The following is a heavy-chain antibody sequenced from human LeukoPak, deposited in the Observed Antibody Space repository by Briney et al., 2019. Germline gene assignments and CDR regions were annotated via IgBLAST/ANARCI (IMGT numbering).Heavy chain of an antibody. CDR1: GGSISYYY. Sequence: SETLSLTCTVSGGSISYYYWSWIRQPPGKGLEWIGYIYYSGSTNYNPSLKSRVTISADTSKNQFSLKLSSVTAADTAVYYCASGGVEQQVVLKYFKHWGQGTLLTVSS. D-gene: IGHD6-13*01. V-gene: IGHV4-59*01. J-gene: IGHJ1*01. CDR2: IYYSGST. CDR3: ASGGVEQQVVLKYFKH.